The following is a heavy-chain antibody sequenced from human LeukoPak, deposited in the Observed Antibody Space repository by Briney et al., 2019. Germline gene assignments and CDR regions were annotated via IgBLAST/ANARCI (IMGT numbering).Heavy chain of an antibody. J-gene: IGHJ1*01. CDR2: ISSSSSYI. CDR1: GFTFSSYS. D-gene: IGHD3-22*01. CDR3: ARDPLPYDSSGYYLGYFQH. V-gene: IGHV3-21*01. Sequence: GGSLRLSCAASGFTFSSYSMNWVRQAPGKGLEWVSSISSSSSYIYYADSVKGRFTISRDNAKNSLYLQMNSLRAEDTAVYYCARDPLPYDSSGYYLGYFQHWGQGTLVTVSS.